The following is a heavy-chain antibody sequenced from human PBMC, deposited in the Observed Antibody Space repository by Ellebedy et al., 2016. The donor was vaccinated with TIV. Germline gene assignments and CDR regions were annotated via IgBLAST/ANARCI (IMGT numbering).Heavy chain of an antibody. CDR3: ARVVGGFFGHDAFDF. D-gene: IGHD3-16*01. CDR1: GFIFSDHA. V-gene: IGHV3-23*01. J-gene: IGHJ3*01. Sequence: PGGSLRLSCAVSGFIFSDHAMGWVRQAPGKGLEWVSGIGNGGGGASNTDSVKGRFSISRENSKNTLYLQMNSLRVEDTAIYYCARVVGGFFGHDAFDFWGQGTKVIVSP. CDR2: IGNGGGGA.